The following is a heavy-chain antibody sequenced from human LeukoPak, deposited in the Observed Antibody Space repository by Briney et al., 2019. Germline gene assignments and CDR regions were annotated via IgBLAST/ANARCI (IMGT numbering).Heavy chain of an antibody. V-gene: IGHV1-46*01. Sequence: ASVNVSCKASGYTFTSYFMHWVRQAPRQGLEWLGMINPSGSTTTYAQKFQGRVTMTRDTSTSTVYMELSSLRSEDTAVYYCARETSDSWGQGTLVTVSS. D-gene: IGHD1-1*01. CDR1: GYTFTSYF. CDR2: INPSGSTT. CDR3: ARETSDS. J-gene: IGHJ5*01.